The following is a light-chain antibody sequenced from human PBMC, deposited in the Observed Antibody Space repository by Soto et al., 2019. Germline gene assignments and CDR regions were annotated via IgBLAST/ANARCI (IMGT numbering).Light chain of an antibody. J-gene: IGKJ5*01. V-gene: IGKV3-20*01. CDR3: QQYGSSPIT. CDR1: QSVSSSF. Sequence: EIVLTQSPGTLSLSPWERATLSCRASQSVSSSFLAWYQQKPGQAPRLLIYGASTRATGIPARFSGSGSGTEFTLTISSLQSEDFAVYYCQQYGSSPITFGQGTRLEIK. CDR2: GAS.